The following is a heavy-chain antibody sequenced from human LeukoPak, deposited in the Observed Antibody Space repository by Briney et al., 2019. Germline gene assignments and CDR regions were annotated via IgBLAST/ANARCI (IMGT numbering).Heavy chain of an antibody. CDR3: ARDAILLWFGEAGPDPTDY. J-gene: IGHJ4*02. Sequence: PGGSLRLSCAASGFTFSSYAMSWVRQAPGKGLEWVSAISGSGGSTYYADSVKGRFTISRDNAKNSLYLQMNSLRAEDTAVYYCARDAILLWFGEAGPDPTDYWGQGTLVTVSS. D-gene: IGHD3-10*01. V-gene: IGHV3-23*01. CDR2: ISGSGGST. CDR1: GFTFSSYA.